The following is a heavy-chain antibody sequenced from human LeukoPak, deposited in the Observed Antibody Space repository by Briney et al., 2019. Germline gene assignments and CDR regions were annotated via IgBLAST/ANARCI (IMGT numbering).Heavy chain of an antibody. Sequence: GGSLRLSCAASGFTFSSYEMNWVRQAPGKGLEWVSYISSSGSTIYYADSVKGRFTISRDNAKNSLYLQMNSLRAEDTAVYYCAGRSGYFTLDWGQGTLVTVSS. V-gene: IGHV3-48*03. CDR2: ISSSGSTI. CDR1: GFTFSSYE. J-gene: IGHJ4*02. D-gene: IGHD3-22*01. CDR3: AGRSGYFTLD.